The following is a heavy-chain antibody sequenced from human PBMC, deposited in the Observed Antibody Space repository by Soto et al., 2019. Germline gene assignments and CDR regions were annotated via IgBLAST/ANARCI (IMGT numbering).Heavy chain of an antibody. CDR2: IDWDDDK. CDR3: ARIPVDTAMVRNYYCYYGIDV. CDR1: GFSLSTSGMC. Sequence: SGPTLVNPTQTLTLTCTFSGFSLSTSGMCVSWIRQPPGKALEWLALIDWDDDKYYSTSLKTRLTISKDTSKNQVVLTMTNMDPVDTATYYCARIPVDTAMVRNYYCYYGIDVWGQGTTVTVSS. J-gene: IGHJ6*02. D-gene: IGHD5-18*01. V-gene: IGHV2-70*01.